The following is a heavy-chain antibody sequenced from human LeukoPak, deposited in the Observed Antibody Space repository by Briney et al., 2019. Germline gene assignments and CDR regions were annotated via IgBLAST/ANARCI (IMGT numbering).Heavy chain of an antibody. J-gene: IGHJ4*02. Sequence: HSGGSLRLSCAASGFTFSSCGMTWVRRAPGKGLEWVSSISGSDGGTYYADSVKGRFTISRDNSKNTLYLQMNSLRAEDTAIYYGANGGPFYPGPPANYFDSGGREPLVTVPS. D-gene: IGHD3-10*01. V-gene: IGHV3-23*01. CDR3: ANGGPFYPGPPANYFDS. CDR1: GFTFSSCG. CDR2: ISGSDGGT.